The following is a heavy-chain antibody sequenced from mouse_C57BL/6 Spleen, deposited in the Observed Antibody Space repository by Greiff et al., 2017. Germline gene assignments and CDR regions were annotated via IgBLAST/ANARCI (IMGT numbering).Heavy chain of an antibody. Sequence: EVKLVESGAELVRPGASVKLSCTASGFNIKDDYMHWVKQRPEQGLEWIGWIDPENGDTEYASKFQGKATITADTSSNTAYLQLSSLTSEDTAVYYCTTTAQAYFDYWGQGTTLTVSS. J-gene: IGHJ2*01. CDR3: TTTAQAYFDY. D-gene: IGHD3-2*02. CDR1: GFNIKDDY. V-gene: IGHV14-4*01. CDR2: IDPENGDT.